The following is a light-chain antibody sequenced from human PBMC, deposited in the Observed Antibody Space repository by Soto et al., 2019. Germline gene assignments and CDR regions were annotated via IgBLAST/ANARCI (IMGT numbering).Light chain of an antibody. CDR2: AAS. CDR3: QQSFSPLTFGGGTPQLT. CDR1: QSVNTN. Sequence: EIVMTQSPATVSVSPGERATLSCWASQSVNTNLAWYQQKPGQAPRLLIYAASTRATGIPARFSGSGSGTEFTLTISSLQPEDFATYYCQQSFSPLTFGGGTPQLTFGGGTKVEIK. V-gene: IGKV3-15*01. J-gene: IGKJ4*01.